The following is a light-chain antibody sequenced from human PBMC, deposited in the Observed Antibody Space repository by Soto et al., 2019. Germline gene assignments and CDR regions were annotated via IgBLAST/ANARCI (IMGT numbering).Light chain of an antibody. V-gene: IGKV3-15*01. Sequence: DILMRYAPATLSVSPVEFATLSGRASQGIGDTLAWYQHKTGQTHRLLIYDTSTRATGVPARFSGSRSGTEFTLNINRLQSEEFAVYYCQRYNNWTLTFGGGTQVDI. CDR1: QGIGDT. CDR3: QRYNNWTLT. J-gene: IGKJ4*01. CDR2: DTS.